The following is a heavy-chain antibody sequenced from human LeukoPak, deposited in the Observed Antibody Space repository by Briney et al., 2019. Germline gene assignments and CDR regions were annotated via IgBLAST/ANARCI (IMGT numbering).Heavy chain of an antibody. Sequence: GGSLRLSCAASGFTFSSYAMSWVRQAPGKGLEWVSGISGSGGSTYYADSVKGRFTISRDNSKNTLYLQMNSLRAEDTAVYYCAKRYYYDSSGYLAGFYYYMDVWGKGTTVTVSS. D-gene: IGHD3-22*01. CDR3: AKRYYYDSSGYLAGFYYYMDV. CDR1: GFTFSSYA. V-gene: IGHV3-23*01. CDR2: ISGSGGST. J-gene: IGHJ6*03.